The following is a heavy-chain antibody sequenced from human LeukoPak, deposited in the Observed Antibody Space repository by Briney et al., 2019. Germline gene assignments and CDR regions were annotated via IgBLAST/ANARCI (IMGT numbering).Heavy chain of an antibody. V-gene: IGHV4-59*01. CDR1: GGSISSYY. Sequence: SETLSLTCTVSGGSISSYYWSWIRQPPGKGLEWIGYIYYSGSTNYNPSLKSRVTISVDTSKNQFSLKLSSVTAADTAVYYCARITYYYDSSGYSIPLFDYWGQGTLVTVSS. CDR2: IYYSGST. J-gene: IGHJ4*02. D-gene: IGHD3-22*01. CDR3: ARITYYYDSSGYSIPLFDY.